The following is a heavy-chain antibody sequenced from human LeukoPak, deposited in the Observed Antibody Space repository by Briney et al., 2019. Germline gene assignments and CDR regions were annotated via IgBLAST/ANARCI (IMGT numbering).Heavy chain of an antibody. CDR3: AKDRSGSYYNRVYFDY. J-gene: IGHJ4*02. D-gene: IGHD1-26*01. CDR1: GFTFSSYG. V-gene: IGHV3-30*02. CDR2: IRYDGSNR. Sequence: PGGSLRLSCAASGFTFSSYGMHWVRQAPGKGLEWVAFIRYDGSNRYYADYVKGRFNISRDNSKNTLYLQMNSLRAEDTAVYYCAKDRSGSYYNRVYFDYWGQGTLVTVSS.